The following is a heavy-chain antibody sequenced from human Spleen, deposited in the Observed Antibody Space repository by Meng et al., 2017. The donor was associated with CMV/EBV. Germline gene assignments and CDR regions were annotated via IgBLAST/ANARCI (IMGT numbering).Heavy chain of an antibody. J-gene: IGHJ4*02. Sequence: FSDHYMDWVRQDPGKGLEWVGRVRNKGNSYTTEYAASVKGRFTISRDDSKNSLYLQMNSLKTEDTAVYYCSRASGRTYSGAFGDYWGQGTLVTVSS. D-gene: IGHD2-21*01. CDR3: SRASGRTYSGAFGDY. CDR1: FSDHY. V-gene: IGHV3-72*01. CDR2: VRNKGNSYTT.